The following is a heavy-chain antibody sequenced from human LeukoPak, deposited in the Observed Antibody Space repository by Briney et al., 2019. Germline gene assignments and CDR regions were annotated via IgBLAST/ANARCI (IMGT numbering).Heavy chain of an antibody. CDR2: ITSSGRNI. J-gene: IGHJ6*03. V-gene: IGHV3-11*04. CDR3: ARDYFDSSDYPQTYYYYYMDV. D-gene: IGHD3-22*01. Sequence: GGSLRLSCEASGFTFTDYYMSWIRQAPGKGLEWVSYITSSGRNIYYADSVKGRFTISRDTAKNSLFLQMNSLRAEDTAIYYCARDYFDSSDYPQTYYYYYMDVWGKGTTVTVSS. CDR1: GFTFTDYY.